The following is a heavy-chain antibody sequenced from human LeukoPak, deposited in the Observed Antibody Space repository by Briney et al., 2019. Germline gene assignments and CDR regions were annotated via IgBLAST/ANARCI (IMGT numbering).Heavy chain of an antibody. CDR2: IIPIFGTA. D-gene: IGHD2-2*02. Sequence: SVNVSCKASGGTFSSYAISWVRQAPGQGLEGMGGIIPIFGTANYAHKFQGRVTITTDESTSTAYMELSSLRSEDTAVYYCARGRGYCSSTSCYTYDYWGQGTLVTVSS. CDR3: ARGRGYCSSTSCYTYDY. V-gene: IGHV1-69*05. J-gene: IGHJ4*02. CDR1: GGTFSSYA.